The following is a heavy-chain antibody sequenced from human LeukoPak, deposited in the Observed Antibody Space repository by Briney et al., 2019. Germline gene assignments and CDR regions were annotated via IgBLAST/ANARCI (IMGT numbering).Heavy chain of an antibody. CDR3: ARGVVSTGSDP. CDR2: INHSGRT. V-gene: IGHV4-34*01. Sequence: SETLSLTCGVSGGSFSAYYWSWIRQPPGKGLELIGEINHSGRTNYNPSLKSRVTISVDTSKNQFSLKLSSVTAADTAVYYCARGVVSTGSDPWGQGTLVTVSS. D-gene: IGHD2-21*01. CDR1: GGSFSAYY. J-gene: IGHJ5*02.